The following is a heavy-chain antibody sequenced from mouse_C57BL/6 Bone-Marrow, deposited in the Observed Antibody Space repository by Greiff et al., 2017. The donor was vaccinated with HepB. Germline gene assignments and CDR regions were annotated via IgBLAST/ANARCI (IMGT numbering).Heavy chain of an antibody. CDR2: IHPNSGST. V-gene: IGHV1-64*01. CDR1: GYTFTSYW. Sequence: QVQLQQPGAELVKPGASVKLSCKASGYTFTSYWMHWVKQRPGQGLEWIGMIHPNSGSTNYNEKFKSKATLTVDKSSSTAYMQLSSLTSEDSAVYDCARSGYDYPSFAYWGQGTLVTVSA. J-gene: IGHJ3*01. D-gene: IGHD2-4*01. CDR3: ARSGYDYPSFAY.